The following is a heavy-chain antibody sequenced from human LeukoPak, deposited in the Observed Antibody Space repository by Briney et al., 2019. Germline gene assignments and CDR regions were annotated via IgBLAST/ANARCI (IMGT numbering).Heavy chain of an antibody. D-gene: IGHD2-15*01. CDR3: AKPRDIDSWAFDV. J-gene: IGHJ3*01. Sequence: GGSLRLSCAASGFTFSSYGMHWVRQAPGKGLEWVAVIWYDGSNKYYADSVKGRFTISRDNSKNTLNLQMNSLRTEDTAVFYCAKPRDIDSWAFDVWGQGTMVTVSS. CDR2: IWYDGSNK. CDR1: GFTFSSYG. V-gene: IGHV3-30*02.